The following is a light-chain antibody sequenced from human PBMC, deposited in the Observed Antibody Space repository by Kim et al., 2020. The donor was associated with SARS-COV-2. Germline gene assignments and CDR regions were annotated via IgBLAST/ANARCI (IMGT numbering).Light chain of an antibody. CDR2: GAS. CDR3: QQYGSSLWT. J-gene: IGKJ1*01. CDR1: QSVSSSY. V-gene: IGKV3-20*01. Sequence: SPGERATLSCRASQSVSSSYLAWYQQEPGQAPRLLIYGASSRATGIPDRFSGSGSGTDFTLTISRLEPEDFAMYYCQQYGSSLWTFGQGTKVDIK.